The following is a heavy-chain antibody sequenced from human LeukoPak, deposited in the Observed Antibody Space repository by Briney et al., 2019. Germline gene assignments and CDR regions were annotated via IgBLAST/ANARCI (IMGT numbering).Heavy chain of an antibody. CDR3: ARDERNTCGVDCYYFDY. Sequence: ASVKVSCKASGYTFTAHNIHWVRQAPGQGLEWMGWINSKTGGKSSAQKFQGRVTMTRDTAISTAYMELTRLRSDDTAVYYCARDERNTCGVDCYYFDYWGQGTLVTVSS. V-gene: IGHV1-2*02. J-gene: IGHJ4*02. D-gene: IGHD2-21*02. CDR1: GYTFTAHN. CDR2: INSKTGGK.